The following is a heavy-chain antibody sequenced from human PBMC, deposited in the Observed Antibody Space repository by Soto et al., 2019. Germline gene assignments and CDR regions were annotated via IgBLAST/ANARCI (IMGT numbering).Heavy chain of an antibody. CDR3: ARASFLDIVVVPAAMGFDY. J-gene: IGHJ4*02. V-gene: IGHV4-59*01. Sequence: SETLSLTCTVSGGSISSYYWSWIRQPPGKGLEWIGYIYYSGSTNYNPSLKSRVTISVDTSKNQFSLKLSSVTAADTAVYYCARASFLDIVVVPAAMGFDYWGQGTLVTVSS. D-gene: IGHD2-2*01. CDR2: IYYSGST. CDR1: GGSISSYY.